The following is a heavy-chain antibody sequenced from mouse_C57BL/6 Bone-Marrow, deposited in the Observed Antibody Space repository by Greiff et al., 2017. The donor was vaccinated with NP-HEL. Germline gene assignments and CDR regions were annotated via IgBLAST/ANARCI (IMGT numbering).Heavy chain of an antibody. CDR1: GFTFSDYG. CDR2: ISSGSSTI. J-gene: IGHJ2*01. V-gene: IGHV5-17*01. CDR3: ARRWGFDY. D-gene: IGHD1-1*02. Sequence: VQLKESGGGLVKPGGSLKLSCAASGFTFSDYGMHWVRQAPEKGLEWVAYISSGSSTIYYADTVKGRFTISRDNATNTLFLQMTSLRSEDTAMYYCARRWGFDYWGQGTTLTVSS.